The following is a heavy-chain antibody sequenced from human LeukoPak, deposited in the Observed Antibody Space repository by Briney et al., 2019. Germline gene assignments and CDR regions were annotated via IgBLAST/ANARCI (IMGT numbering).Heavy chain of an antibody. CDR1: GGSFSGYY. CDR3: AGSSSPDYFDY. V-gene: IGHV4-34*01. J-gene: IGHJ4*02. D-gene: IGHD6-13*01. CDR2: INHSGST. Sequence: SETLSLTCAVYGGSFSGYYWSWIRQPPGKGLEWIGEINHSGSTNYNPSLKSRVTISVDTSKNQFSLKLSSVTAADTAVYYCAGSSSPDYFDYWGQGTLVTVSS.